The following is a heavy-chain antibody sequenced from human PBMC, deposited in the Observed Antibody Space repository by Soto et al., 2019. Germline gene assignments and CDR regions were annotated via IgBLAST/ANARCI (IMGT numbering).Heavy chain of an antibody. CDR1: GFTFDDYA. Sequence: EVQLVESGGGLVQPGRSLRLSCAASGFTFDDYAMHWVRQAPGKGLEWVSGISWNSGSIGYADSVKGRFTISRDNAKNSLYLQMISLCDQDTALYYCAKDRDHYGSGKTGAFDIWGQGTMVTVSS. J-gene: IGHJ3*02. V-gene: IGHV3-9*01. CDR2: ISWNSGSI. CDR3: AKDRDHYGSGKTGAFDI. D-gene: IGHD3-10*01.